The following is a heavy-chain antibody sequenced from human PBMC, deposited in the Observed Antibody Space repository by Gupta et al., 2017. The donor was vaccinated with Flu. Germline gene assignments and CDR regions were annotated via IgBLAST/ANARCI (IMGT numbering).Heavy chain of an antibody. CDR1: GFTFTSYA. J-gene: IGHJ4*02. Sequence: EVQLLESGGGLVQPGGSLRLSCAASGFTFTSYAMNWVRQAPGKGLEWVSGISGSGDSTYYADSVKGRFTISRDNSKNTLYLLMNSLRAEDTAVYYCARVDIYIPDRDDYWGQGTLVTVSS. V-gene: IGHV3-23*01. CDR3: ARVDIYIPDRDDY. CDR2: ISGSGDST. D-gene: IGHD5-12*01.